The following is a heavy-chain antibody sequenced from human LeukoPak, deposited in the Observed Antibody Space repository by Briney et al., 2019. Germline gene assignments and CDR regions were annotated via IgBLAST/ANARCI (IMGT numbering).Heavy chain of an antibody. Sequence: KASETLSLTCTVSGYSISSGYYWGWIRQPPGKGLEWIGSIYHSGSTYYNPSLKSRVTISVDTSKNQFSLKLSSVTAADTAVYYCAREACSSTSCPQEPAKDAFDIWGQGTMVTVSS. CDR1: GYSISSGYY. J-gene: IGHJ3*02. CDR3: AREACSSTSCPQEPAKDAFDI. V-gene: IGHV4-38-2*02. D-gene: IGHD2-2*01. CDR2: IYHSGST.